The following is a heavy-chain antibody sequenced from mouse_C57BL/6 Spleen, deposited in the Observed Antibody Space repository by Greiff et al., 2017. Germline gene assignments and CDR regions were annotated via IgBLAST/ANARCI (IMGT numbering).Heavy chain of an antibody. D-gene: IGHD2-4*01. CDR3: ARDDYESYWYFGV. V-gene: IGHV1-50*01. CDR2: IDPSDSYT. Sequence: QVQLQQPGAELVKPGASVKLSCKASGYTFTSYWMQWVKQRPGQGLEWIGEIDPSDSYTNYNQKFKGKATLTVDTSSSTAYMQLSSLTSEDSAVYYCARDDYESYWYFGVWGTGTTVTGSS. CDR1: GYTFTSYW. J-gene: IGHJ1*03.